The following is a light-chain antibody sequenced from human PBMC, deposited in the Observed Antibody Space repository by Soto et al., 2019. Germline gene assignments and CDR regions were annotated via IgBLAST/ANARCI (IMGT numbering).Light chain of an antibody. Sequence: QSALTQPASVSGSPGQSITISCTGTRSDVGGYNYVSWYQQHPGKAPKLLIYDVSNRPSGVSNRFSGAKSGNTASLTISGLKAEDEADYYCSSYTSSSTLLYVFGTGTKVTVL. CDR2: DVS. V-gene: IGLV2-14*01. CDR3: SSYTSSSTLLYV. J-gene: IGLJ1*01. CDR1: RSDVGGYNY.